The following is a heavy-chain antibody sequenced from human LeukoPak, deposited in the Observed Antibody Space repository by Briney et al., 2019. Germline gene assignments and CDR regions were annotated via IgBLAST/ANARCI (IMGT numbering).Heavy chain of an antibody. CDR1: GVSISGSPYY. V-gene: IGHV4-39*01. Sequence: PSETLSLTCTVSGVSISGSPYYWGWIRQPPGKGLEWIGSIYYSGTTYYNPSLKSRVTMSVDTSKNQFSLKLSSVTAADTAVYYCTRHYSGGFDYWGQGTLVAVSS. CDR3: TRHYSGGFDY. J-gene: IGHJ4*02. CDR2: IYYSGTT. D-gene: IGHD3-10*01.